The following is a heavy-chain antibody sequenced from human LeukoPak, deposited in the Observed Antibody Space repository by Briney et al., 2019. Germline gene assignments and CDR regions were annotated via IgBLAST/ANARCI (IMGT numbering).Heavy chain of an antibody. D-gene: IGHD6-13*01. J-gene: IGHJ4*02. CDR1: GGTFSSYA. V-gene: IGHV1-69*06. CDR3: AKDQGIAAAGFSPFDY. CDR2: IIPIFGTA. Sequence: SVKVSCKASGGTFSSYAISWVRQAPGQGLEWMGGIIPIFGTANYAQKFQGRVTITADKSTSTAYMELSSLRAEDTAVYYCAKDQGIAAAGFSPFDYWGQGTLVTVSS.